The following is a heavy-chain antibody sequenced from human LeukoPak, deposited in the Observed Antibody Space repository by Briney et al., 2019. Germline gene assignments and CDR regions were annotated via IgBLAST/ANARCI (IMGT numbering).Heavy chain of an antibody. D-gene: IGHD3-10*01. V-gene: IGHV3-66*01. CDR3: ARTLLLWFGEAPHKFDY. Sequence: GGSLRLSCATSGFNFSAYTMNWVRQAPGKGLDWVSVIYSGGSTYYADSVKGRFTISRDNSKNTLYLQMNSLRAEDTAVYYCARTLLLWFGEAPHKFDYWGQGTLVTVSS. CDR2: IYSGGST. CDR1: GFNFSAYT. J-gene: IGHJ4*02.